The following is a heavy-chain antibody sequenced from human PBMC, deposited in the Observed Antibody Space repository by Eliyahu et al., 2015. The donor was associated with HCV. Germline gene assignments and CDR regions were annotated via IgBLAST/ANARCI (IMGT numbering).Heavy chain of an antibody. CDR2: ISTDGAT. D-gene: IGHD3-10*01. J-gene: IGHJ4*02. V-gene: IGHV3-53*01. CDR1: DFTVXGYH. Sequence: EVQLVESGGGLIQPGGSLRLSCAASDFTVXGYHMTWVRXAPAKGLESVSIISTDGATYYADSVKGRFTISRDNSKNTLYLQMDSLRTEDTAVYYCAGQEPMIRALDGAAPFDFRGQGTLVTVSS. CDR3: AGQEPMIRALDGAAPFDF.